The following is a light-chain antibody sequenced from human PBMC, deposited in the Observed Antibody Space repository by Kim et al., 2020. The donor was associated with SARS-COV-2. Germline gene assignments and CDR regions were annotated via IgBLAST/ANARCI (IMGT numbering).Light chain of an antibody. CDR1: SNNVGNQG. J-gene: IGLJ3*02. V-gene: IGLV10-54*01. CDR3: SAWDSSLGAWV. Sequence: QAGLTQPPSVFKGLRQTATLTCTGNSNNVGNQGAAWLQQHQGHPPKLLFYRSNNRPSGISERLSASRSGNTASLTITGLQPEDEADYYCSAWDSSLGAWVFGGGTQLTVL. CDR2: RSN.